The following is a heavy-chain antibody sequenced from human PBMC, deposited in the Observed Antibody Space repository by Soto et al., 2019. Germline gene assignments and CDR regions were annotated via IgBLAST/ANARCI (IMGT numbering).Heavy chain of an antibody. J-gene: IGHJ4*02. V-gene: IGHV3-23*01. CDR1: GFTFSSYA. D-gene: IGHD2-2*01. Sequence: EVQLLESGGGLVQPGESLRLSCAASGFTFSSYAMSWVRQAPGKGLEWVSAIRGSATSTYYADSVKGRCTISRDNSKNTRYLRMNSLRAEDTAVSYCAKSRCRTSSCAIFYFDYWGQGTLVTVSS. CDR2: IRGSATST. CDR3: AKSRCRTSSCAIFYFDY.